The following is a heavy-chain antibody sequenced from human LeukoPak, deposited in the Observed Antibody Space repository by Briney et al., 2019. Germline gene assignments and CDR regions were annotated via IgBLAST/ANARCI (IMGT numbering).Heavy chain of an antibody. CDR1: GFTFGDYA. J-gene: IGHJ4*02. CDR2: IRSKAYGGTT. CDR3: TRPPYFSADGPYSSDC. D-gene: IGHD6-13*01. Sequence: GGSLRLSCTASGFTFGDYAMSWVRQAPGKGLEWVGFIRSKAYGGTTKYAASVKGRFTVSRGDSKSIAYLQMNSLKTEDTAVYYCTRPPYFSADGPYSSDCWGQGTLVTVSS. V-gene: IGHV3-49*04.